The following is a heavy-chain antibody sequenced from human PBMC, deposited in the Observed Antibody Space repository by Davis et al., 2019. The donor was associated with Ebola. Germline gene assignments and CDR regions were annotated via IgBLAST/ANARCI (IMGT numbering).Heavy chain of an antibody. Sequence: ASVKVSCKASGYTFTSCGISWVRQAPGQGLEWMGWISAYTGDTNYAQKFQGRVTMTTDTSTSTAYMELRSLRSDDTAVYYCTKDALPVTTAPQGWLDPWGQGTPVSVSS. J-gene: IGHJ5*02. V-gene: IGHV1-18*01. D-gene: IGHD4-17*01. CDR2: ISAYTGDT. CDR1: GYTFTSCG. CDR3: TKDALPVTTAPQGWLDP.